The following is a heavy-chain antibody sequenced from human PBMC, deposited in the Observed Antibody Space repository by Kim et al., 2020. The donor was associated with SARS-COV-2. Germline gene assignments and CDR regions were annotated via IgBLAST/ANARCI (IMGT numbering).Heavy chain of an antibody. CDR1: GFTFSSYA. CDR3: AKAAGDGYSPDY. D-gene: IGHD4-4*01. J-gene: IGHJ4*02. V-gene: IGHV3-23*01. Sequence: GGSLRLSCAASGFTFSSYAISWVRQAPGKGLEWVSVVSGSGSSTYYADSVKGRFTISRDNSKNTLFLQMNSLRVEDTAVYYCAKAAGDGYSPDYWGQGTLVTVSS. CDR2: VSGSGSST.